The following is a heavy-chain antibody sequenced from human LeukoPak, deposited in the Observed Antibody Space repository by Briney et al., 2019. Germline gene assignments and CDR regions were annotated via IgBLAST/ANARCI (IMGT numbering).Heavy chain of an antibody. V-gene: IGHV1-69*06. CDR2: IIPIFGTA. Sequence: SVKVSCKASGGTFSSYAISWVRQAPGQGLEWMGGIIPIFGTANYAQKFQGRVTITADKSTSTAYMELSSLRSEDTAVYCCARGLRYFDWLFLWGQGTLVTVSS. CDR3: ARGLRYFDWLFL. D-gene: IGHD3-9*01. J-gene: IGHJ5*02. CDR1: GGTFSSYA.